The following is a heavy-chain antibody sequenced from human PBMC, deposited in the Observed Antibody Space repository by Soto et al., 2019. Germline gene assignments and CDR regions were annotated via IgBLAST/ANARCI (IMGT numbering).Heavy chain of an antibody. CDR1: GGSFSGYS. J-gene: IGHJ4*02. Sequence: QVQLQQWGAGLLKPSETLSLTCAVYGGSFSGYSWTWIRQSPGKGLEWIGQINHSGSTNSNPSLKSRVTXSXVXXKNQFSLELTSVTAADTAVYYCARGLFSETYYSGGWYYFDSWGQGTLVTVSS. CDR3: ARGLFSETYYSGGWYYFDS. V-gene: IGHV4-34*01. D-gene: IGHD1-26*01. CDR2: INHSGST.